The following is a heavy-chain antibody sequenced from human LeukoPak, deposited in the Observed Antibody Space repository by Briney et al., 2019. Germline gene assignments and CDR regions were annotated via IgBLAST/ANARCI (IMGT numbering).Heavy chain of an antibody. Sequence: KPGGSLRLSCAASGFTFSDYYMSWIRQAPGKGLEWVSYISSSGSTIYYADSVKGRFTISRDNAKNSLYLQMNSLRAEDTAVYYCARGPSDIVVVPAAIFYYYMDVWGKGTTVTVSS. J-gene: IGHJ6*03. CDR1: GFTFSDYY. D-gene: IGHD2-2*02. V-gene: IGHV3-11*04. CDR3: ARGPSDIVVVPAAIFYYYMDV. CDR2: ISSSGSTI.